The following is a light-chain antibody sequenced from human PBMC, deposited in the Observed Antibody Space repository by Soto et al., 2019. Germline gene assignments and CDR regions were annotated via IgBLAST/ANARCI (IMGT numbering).Light chain of an antibody. CDR1: QGISNY. CDR3: QKYNSAPRS. Sequence: DIQMTQSPSSLSASVGDRVTITCRASQGISNYLAWYQQKPGKVPKLLIYAASTLQSGVPSRFSGSGSGTDVTLTISSRQPEDSATYYCQKYNSAPRSFVQGNKAEMK. J-gene: IGKJ1*01. CDR2: AAS. V-gene: IGKV1-27*01.